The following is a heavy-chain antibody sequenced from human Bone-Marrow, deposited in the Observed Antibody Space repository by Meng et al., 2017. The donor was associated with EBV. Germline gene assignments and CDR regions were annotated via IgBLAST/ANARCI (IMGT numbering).Heavy chain of an antibody. CDR1: GFTFSSYG. J-gene: IGHJ4*02. CDR2: ISYDGSNK. D-gene: IGHD6-19*01. V-gene: IGHV3-30*18. Sequence: VQLVGAGGGVVQPVRSLRLSCAASGFTFSSYGMHWVRQAPGKGLEWVAVISYDGSNKYYADSVKGRFTISRDNSKNTLYLQMNSLRAEDTAVYYCAKDWRWLARGSFDYWGQGTLVTVSS. CDR3: AKDWRWLARGSFDY.